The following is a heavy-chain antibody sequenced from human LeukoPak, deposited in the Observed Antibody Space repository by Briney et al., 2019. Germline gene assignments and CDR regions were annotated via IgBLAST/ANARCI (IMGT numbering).Heavy chain of an antibody. D-gene: IGHD3-22*01. V-gene: IGHV3-53*01. J-gene: IGHJ4*02. CDR3: ARGQKDSSGYYYYFGS. CDR2: IYSGGST. Sequence: PGGSLRLSCAASGFTVSSNYMSWVRQAPGKGLEWVSVIYSGGSTYYADSVKGRFTISRDNSKNTLYLQMNSLRAEDTAVYYCARGQKDSSGYYYYFGSCGQGTLVTASS. CDR1: GFTVSSNY.